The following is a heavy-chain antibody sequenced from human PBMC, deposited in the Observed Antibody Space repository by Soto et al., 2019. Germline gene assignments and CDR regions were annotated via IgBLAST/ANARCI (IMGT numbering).Heavy chain of an antibody. Sequence: HPGGSLRLSCAASGFTFSSYGMHWVRQAPGKGLEWVAVIWYDGSNKYYADSVKGRFTISRDNSKNTLYLQMNSLRAEDTAVYYCARAPSDYSNYPGYYYYYMDGWGKGTTVTVSS. CDR2: IWYDGSNK. CDR3: ARAPSDYSNYPGYYYYYMDG. D-gene: IGHD4-4*01. J-gene: IGHJ6*03. V-gene: IGHV3-33*08. CDR1: GFTFSSYG.